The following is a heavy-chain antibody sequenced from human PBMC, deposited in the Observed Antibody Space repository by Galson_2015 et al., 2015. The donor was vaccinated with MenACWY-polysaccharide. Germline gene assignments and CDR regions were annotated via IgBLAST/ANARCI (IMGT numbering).Heavy chain of an antibody. Sequence: SLRLSCAASGFTFSTYWMNWVRQAPGKGLEWVAIIKQDGSAIHYMDSVRGRFTISRDNAKNSLFLQMNSLRTEDTAVYYCAGGSGYLIDDWGQG. J-gene: IGHJ4*02. D-gene: IGHD2-2*03. CDR1: GFTFSTYW. CDR2: IKQDGSAI. V-gene: IGHV3-7*03. CDR3: AGGSGYLIDD.